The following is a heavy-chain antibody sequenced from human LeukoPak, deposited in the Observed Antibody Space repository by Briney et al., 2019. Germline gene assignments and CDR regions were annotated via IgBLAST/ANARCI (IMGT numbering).Heavy chain of an antibody. V-gene: IGHV3-7*01. J-gene: IGHJ4*02. CDR3: ARENIVGSTWGDIDY. D-gene: IGHD1-26*01. CDR2: INEDGSKK. Sequence: GGSLRLSCVASGFTLSSYAMSWVRQAPGMGLEWVANINEDGSKKFYVDSVKGRFTISRDNAKNSLYLQMNSLRAEDTAVYYCARENIVGSTWGDIDYWGQGTLVTVSS. CDR1: GFTLSSYA.